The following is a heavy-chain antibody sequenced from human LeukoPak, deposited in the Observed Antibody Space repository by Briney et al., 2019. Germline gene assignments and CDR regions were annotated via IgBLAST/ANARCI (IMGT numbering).Heavy chain of an antibody. D-gene: IGHD1-1*01. Sequence: PGGSLRLSCVASGFILIEYYMSCIRQAPGEGLEWMSYISRGGDTIYYADSVKGRFTLSRDNAKDSLFLQMTNLRGEDTAIYCCSRDLNGWVDYWGQGTLVTVSS. CDR1: GFILIEYY. CDR3: SRDLNGWVDY. V-gene: IGHV3-11*01. J-gene: IGHJ4*02. CDR2: ISRGGDTI.